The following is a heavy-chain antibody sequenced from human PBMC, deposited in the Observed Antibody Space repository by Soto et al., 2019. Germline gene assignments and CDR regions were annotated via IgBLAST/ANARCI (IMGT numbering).Heavy chain of an antibody. D-gene: IGHD3-10*01. J-gene: IGHJ5*02. CDR1: ACTFSSYA. CDR2: VIPIFGTA. V-gene: IGHV1-69*13. Sequence: ASVKVSCKASACTFSSYAISWVRQAPGQGLEWMGGVIPIFGTANYAQKFQGRVTITADESTSTAYMELSSLRSEDTAVYYCARDLFMGTEGYNWFDPWGQGTLVTVSS. CDR3: ARDLFMGTEGYNWFDP.